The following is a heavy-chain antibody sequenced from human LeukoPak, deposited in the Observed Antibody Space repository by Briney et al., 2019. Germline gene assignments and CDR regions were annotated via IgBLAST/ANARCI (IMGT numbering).Heavy chain of an antibody. D-gene: IGHD5-18*01. CDR1: GGTFSSYA. J-gene: IGHJ4*02. Sequence: ASVKVSCKASGGTFSSYAISWMRQAPGQGLEWMGWIIPIFGTANYAQKFQGRVTITTDESTSTAYMELSSLRSEDTAVYYCARGGYSYGYGFPDLDYWGQGTLVTVSS. CDR2: IIPIFGTA. CDR3: ARGGYSYGYGFPDLDY. V-gene: IGHV1-69*05.